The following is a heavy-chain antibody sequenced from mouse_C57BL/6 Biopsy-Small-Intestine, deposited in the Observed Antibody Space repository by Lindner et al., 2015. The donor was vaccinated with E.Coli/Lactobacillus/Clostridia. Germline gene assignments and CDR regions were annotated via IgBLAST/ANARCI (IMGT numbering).Heavy chain of an antibody. CDR1: GYTFTGYW. V-gene: IGHV1-9*01. CDR2: ILPGSGST. CDR3: ARRRSLLRVVGEYYFDY. D-gene: IGHD1-2*01. Sequence: VQLQESGAELMKPGASVKLSCKATGYTFTGYWIEWVKQRPGHGLEWIGEILPGSGSTNYNEKFKGKATFTADTSSNTAYMQLSSLTTEDSAIYYCARRRSLLRVVGEYYFDYWGQGTTLTVSS. J-gene: IGHJ2*01.